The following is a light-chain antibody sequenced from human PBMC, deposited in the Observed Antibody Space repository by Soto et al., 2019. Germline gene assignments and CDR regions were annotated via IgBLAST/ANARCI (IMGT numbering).Light chain of an antibody. V-gene: IGKV1-17*01. Sequence: DIQMTQSPSSLSASVGDRVSITCRASQDVRNDLGWYQHKPGKAPKRLIYVASTLQSGVPSRFSGSGSGTEFTLTISSLQPEDFATYYCLQHNSYPWTFGQGTKVDIK. CDR3: LQHNSYPWT. CDR1: QDVRND. CDR2: VAS. J-gene: IGKJ1*01.